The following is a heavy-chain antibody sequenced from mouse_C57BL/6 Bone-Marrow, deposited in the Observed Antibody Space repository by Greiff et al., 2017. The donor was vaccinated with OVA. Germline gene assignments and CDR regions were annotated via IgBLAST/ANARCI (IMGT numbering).Heavy chain of an antibody. Sequence: QVQLQQSGPELVKPGASVKISCKASGYAFSSSWMNWVKQTPGKGLEWIGRIYPGDGDTNYNGKFKGKATLTADKSSSTAYMQLSSLTSEDSAVYFCARSGEYGNYGGFAYWGQGTLVTVSA. J-gene: IGHJ3*01. V-gene: IGHV1-82*01. D-gene: IGHD2-1*01. CDR1: GYAFSSSW. CDR3: ARSGEYGNYGGFAY. CDR2: IYPGDGDT.